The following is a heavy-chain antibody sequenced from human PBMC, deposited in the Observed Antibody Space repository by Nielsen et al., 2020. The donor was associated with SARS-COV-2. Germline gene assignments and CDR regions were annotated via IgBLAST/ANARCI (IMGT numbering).Heavy chain of an antibody. Sequence: KVSCKSSGYRFTNYWHDWVRQMPGKGLEWMGIIYPGDSDTRYSPSFQGQVTISADKSISTAYLRWNSLKASDTAMYYCAATRYYDSSGPPSGMDVWGQGTTVTVSS. CDR3: AATRYYDSSGPPSGMDV. CDR2: IYPGDSDT. CDR1: GYRFTNYW. V-gene: IGHV5-51*01. D-gene: IGHD3-22*01. J-gene: IGHJ6*02.